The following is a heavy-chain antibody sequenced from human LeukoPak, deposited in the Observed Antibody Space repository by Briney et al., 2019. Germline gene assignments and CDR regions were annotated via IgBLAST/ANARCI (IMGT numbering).Heavy chain of an antibody. Sequence: ASVKVSCKASGYTFTAYYMHWVRQAPGQGLEWMGWINPNSGGTNYAQRFQGRVTMTRDTSISTAYMELNRLRSDDTAVYYCARDWGAYGYSWFDPWGQGTLVTASS. J-gene: IGHJ5*02. CDR1: GYTFTAYY. CDR3: ARDWGAYGYSWFDP. V-gene: IGHV1-2*02. CDR2: INPNSGGT. D-gene: IGHD5-12*01.